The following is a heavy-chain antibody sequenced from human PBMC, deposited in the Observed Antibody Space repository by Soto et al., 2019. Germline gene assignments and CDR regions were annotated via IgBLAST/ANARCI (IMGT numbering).Heavy chain of an antibody. CDR1: GFSLTTSGMG. CDR2: IYWDDDK. Sequence: QITLKESGPTLVNPTQTLTLTCTFSGFSLTTSGMGVAWIRQPPGKALEWLALIYWDDDKRYSPSLKNRLTITKDTSKNQVVFTVTNMEAVDTATYYCADSPRYYSESRGENAGGFDLWGQGTLVTVSS. D-gene: IGHD3-22*01. V-gene: IGHV2-5*02. J-gene: IGHJ3*01. CDR3: ADSPRYYSESRGENAGGFDL.